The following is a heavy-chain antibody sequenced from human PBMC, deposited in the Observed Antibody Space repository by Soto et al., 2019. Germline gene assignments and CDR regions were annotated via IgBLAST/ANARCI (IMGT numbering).Heavy chain of an antibody. CDR2: IYYSGST. CDR3: AKHVATTAFDI. V-gene: IGHV4-59*08. CDR1: GGSISSYY. D-gene: IGHD1-1*01. Sequence: QVQLQESGPGLVKPSETLSLTCTVSGGSISSYYWSWIRQPPGKGLEWIGYIYYSGSTKCNPSLKSRVTISVDTSKNQFSLKLSSVTAADTAVYYCAKHVATTAFDIWGQGTMVTVS. J-gene: IGHJ3*02.